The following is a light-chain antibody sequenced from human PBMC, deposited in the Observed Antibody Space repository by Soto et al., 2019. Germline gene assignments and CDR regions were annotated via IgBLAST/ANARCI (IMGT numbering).Light chain of an antibody. J-gene: IGKJ2*01. CDR2: GAS. Sequence: EIVLTQSPGTLSLSPGERATLSCRASQSVSSSYLAWYQQKPGQAPRLLIYGASSRTTGIPDRFSGSRSGTDFILTISRLEPEDFAVYYCQQYGSSPRTCGQGTKVDIK. CDR1: QSVSSSY. V-gene: IGKV3-20*01. CDR3: QQYGSSPRT.